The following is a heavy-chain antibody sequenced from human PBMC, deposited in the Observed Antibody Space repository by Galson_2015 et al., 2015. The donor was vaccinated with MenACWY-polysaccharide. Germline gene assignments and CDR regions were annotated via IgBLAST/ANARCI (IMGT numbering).Heavy chain of an antibody. CDR3: ARDSVFYYGMDV. J-gene: IGHJ6*02. CDR2: INGGSSTI. D-gene: IGHD6-25*01. CDR1: GFTFSTYS. V-gene: IGHV3-48*02. Sequence: SLRLSCAASGFTFSTYSMTWVRQAPGKGLEWVSYINGGSSTIYYADSVKGRFTISRDNAKNSLYLQMNSLRDDDTAVYYCARDSVFYYGMDVWGRGTTVIVSS.